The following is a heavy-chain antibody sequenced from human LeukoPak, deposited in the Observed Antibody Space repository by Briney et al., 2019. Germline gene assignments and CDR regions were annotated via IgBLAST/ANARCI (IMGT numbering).Heavy chain of an antibody. J-gene: IGHJ4*02. V-gene: IGHV3-15*01. CDR1: GFTFSNAW. CDR3: TTADYPLFGY. D-gene: IGHD4-11*01. CDR2: IKSKTDGGST. Sequence: GGSLRLSCAASGFTFSNAWMSWVRQPPGKGLEWVGPIKSKTDGGSTDYAAPVKGRFTISRDDSKNTLYLQMNRLKTGDTAVYYCTTADYPLFGYWGQGTLVTVSS.